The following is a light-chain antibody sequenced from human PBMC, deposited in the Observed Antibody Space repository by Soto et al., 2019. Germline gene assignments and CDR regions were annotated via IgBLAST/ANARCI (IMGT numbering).Light chain of an antibody. CDR2: GNS. J-gene: IGLJ2*01. V-gene: IGLV1-40*01. CDR1: SSNLGAGLD. Sequence: QAVVTQPPSVSGAPGQRVTISCTGSSSNLGAGLDVHWYQQLPGTAPKVLIYGNSNRPSGVPDRFSGSKSGTSASLAIAGLQAEDEADYYCQSYDTNLSGWVFGGGTKLTVL. CDR3: QSYDTNLSGWV.